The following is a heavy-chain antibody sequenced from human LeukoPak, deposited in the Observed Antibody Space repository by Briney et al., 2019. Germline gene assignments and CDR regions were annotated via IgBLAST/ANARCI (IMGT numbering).Heavy chain of an antibody. V-gene: IGHV4-38-2*02. CDR2: SYHRGST. D-gene: IGHD3-3*01. J-gene: IGHJ4*02. CDR1: GYSISSEYY. CDR3: ARDTSGYYVSLDF. Sequence: SVTLSLTCAGSGYSISSEYYWAWRRWPPLQRRRGIGGSYHRGSTYYNPSLKSRLTISIDTSKNQFSLKLRSVTAADTARYYCARDTSGYYVSLDFWGQGTLVSVSS.